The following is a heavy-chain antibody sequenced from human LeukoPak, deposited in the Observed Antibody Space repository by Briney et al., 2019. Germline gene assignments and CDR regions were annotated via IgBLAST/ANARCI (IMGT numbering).Heavy chain of an antibody. J-gene: IGHJ4*02. V-gene: IGHV3-23*01. CDR2: ISGYGGGT. Sequence: GGSLRLSCAASGSTFNNYAMTWVRQAPGKGLEWVSSISGYGGGTYYADSVKGRFTISRDNSRDTLFLQMNSLRAEDTAIYYCAKDRLSNGDPAAYWGQGTLVTVSS. CDR1: GSTFNNYA. CDR3: AKDRLSNGDPAAY. D-gene: IGHD4-17*01.